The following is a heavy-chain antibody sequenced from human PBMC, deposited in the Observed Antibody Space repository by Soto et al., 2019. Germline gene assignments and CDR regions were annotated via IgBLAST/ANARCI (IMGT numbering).Heavy chain of an antibody. J-gene: IGHJ6*02. CDR3: VKFFCSGGSCYSGKRYYYYGMDV. V-gene: IGHV3-64D*08. D-gene: IGHD2-15*01. CDR2: ISSNGGST. Sequence: GGSLRLSCSASGFTFSSYAMHWVRQAPGKGLEYVSAISSNGGSTYYADSVKGRFAISRDNSKNTLYLQMSSLRAEDTAVYYCVKFFCSGGSCYSGKRYYYYGMDVWGQGTTVTVSS. CDR1: GFTFSSYA.